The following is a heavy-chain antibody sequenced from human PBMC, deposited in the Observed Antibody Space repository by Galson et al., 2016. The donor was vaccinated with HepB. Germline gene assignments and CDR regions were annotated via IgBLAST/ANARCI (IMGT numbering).Heavy chain of an antibody. CDR2: IWHDGSYK. Sequence: SLRLQCAASGFTARSYGMHWVRQAPGKGREWVAFIWHDGSYKTYADSVKGRFTVSRDNSKNMLFLQMISLGVDDTAVYPCVSDRASRQGPLHYWGPGSLVTVSS. D-gene: IGHD5/OR15-5a*01. V-gene: IGHV3-33*01. J-gene: IGHJ4*02. CDR3: VSDRASRQGPLHY. CDR1: GFTARSYG.